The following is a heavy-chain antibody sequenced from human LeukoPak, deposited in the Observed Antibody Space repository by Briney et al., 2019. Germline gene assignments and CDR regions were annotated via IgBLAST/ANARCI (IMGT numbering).Heavy chain of an antibody. Sequence: GGSLRLSCAASGFTFSDYYMSWIRQAPGKGLEWVSYINSSGSTIYYADSVKGRFTISRDNAKNSLYLQMNSLRAEDTAVYYCARDAQPYYYDSSGYYYDYWGQGTLVTVSS. CDR2: INSSGSTI. D-gene: IGHD3-22*01. CDR3: ARDAQPYYYDSSGYYYDY. CDR1: GFTFSDYY. J-gene: IGHJ4*02. V-gene: IGHV3-11*01.